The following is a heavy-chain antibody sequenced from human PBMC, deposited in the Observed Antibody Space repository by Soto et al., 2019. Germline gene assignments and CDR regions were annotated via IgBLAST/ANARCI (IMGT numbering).Heavy chain of an antibody. Sequence: QPGGSLRLSCTTSGFTFNTYGMHWVRQAPGKGLEWVAIIWYDGSNKYYADSVKGRFTISGDNSRITLYLQMNSLRAEDTALYYCVRADCIGAYCYSWPFNYGVDVWGQGITVTAP. CDR2: IWYDGSNK. D-gene: IGHD2-15*01. CDR1: GFTFNTYG. CDR3: VRADCIGAYCYSWPFNYGVDV. J-gene: IGHJ6*02. V-gene: IGHV3-33*08.